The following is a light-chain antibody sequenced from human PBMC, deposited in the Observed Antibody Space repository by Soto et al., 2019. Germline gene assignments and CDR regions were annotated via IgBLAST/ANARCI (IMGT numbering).Light chain of an antibody. Sequence: QSALTQPPSVSGSPGQSVTISCTVTSSDVGDYEHVSWYQQPPGTAPKLIIFDVTNRPSGVPDRFSGSKSGNTPSLTIFGLQAEDEADYYCSLYTSSSTWVFGGGTKLTVL. V-gene: IGLV2-18*01. CDR3: SLYTSSSTWV. CDR2: DVT. J-gene: IGLJ3*02. CDR1: SSDVGDYEH.